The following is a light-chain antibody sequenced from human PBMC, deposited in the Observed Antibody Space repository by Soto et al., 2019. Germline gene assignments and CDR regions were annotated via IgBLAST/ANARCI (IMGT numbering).Light chain of an antibody. J-gene: IGKJ5*01. CDR1: QSVSGW. V-gene: IGKV1-5*01. CDR3: QQLYTLPFT. Sequence: DIQMTQSPSTLSASVGDTVTVTCRASQSVSGWLAWYQQKPGEAPKLLIYDASALPRGVPSRFSGSGSGTKFTLTISGLLPEDFAAYHCQQLYTLPFTFGQGTRLEIK. CDR2: DAS.